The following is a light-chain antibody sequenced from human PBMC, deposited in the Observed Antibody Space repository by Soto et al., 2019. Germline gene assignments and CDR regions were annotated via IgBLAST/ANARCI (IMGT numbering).Light chain of an antibody. CDR2: EGS. Sequence: QSALTQPASVSGSPGQSITISCTGTSSDVGTYNLVSWDQQHPGKAPKLMIYEGSKRPSGVSNRLSGSKSGNTASLTISGLQAEDEDDYYCCSYAGSRTLVFGGGTKVTVL. CDR3: CSYAGSRTLV. J-gene: IGLJ2*01. CDR1: SSDVGTYNL. V-gene: IGLV2-23*01.